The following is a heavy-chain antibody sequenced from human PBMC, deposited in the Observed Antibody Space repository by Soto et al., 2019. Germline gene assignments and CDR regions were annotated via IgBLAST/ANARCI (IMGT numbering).Heavy chain of an antibody. V-gene: IGHV5-51*01. D-gene: IGHD2-15*01. CDR2: IYPGDSDA. CDR3: ARVGCSGGNCYPSDALHD. Sequence: PGESLKISCKGSGYTFSSYWIGWVRQVPGQGLEWMGIIYPGDSDARYSPSFQGQVTISADKSLTTAYMQWNSLRASDSGIYYCARVGCSGGNCYPSDALHDWEQGTKFTVGS. CDR1: GYTFSSYW. J-gene: IGHJ6*01.